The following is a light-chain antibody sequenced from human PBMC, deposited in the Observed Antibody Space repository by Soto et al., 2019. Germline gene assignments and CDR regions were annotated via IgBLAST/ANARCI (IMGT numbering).Light chain of an antibody. Sequence: EIVMTQSPATLSVSPGERATLSCRASQSINNNLAWYQQKPGQAPRLLIYGASTRATGIPARFSGSGSGIEFTLTISSLQSEDFAVYYCQQYNNWPETFGQGTKVEIK. CDR1: QSINNN. V-gene: IGKV3-15*01. CDR2: GAS. CDR3: QQYNNWPET. J-gene: IGKJ1*01.